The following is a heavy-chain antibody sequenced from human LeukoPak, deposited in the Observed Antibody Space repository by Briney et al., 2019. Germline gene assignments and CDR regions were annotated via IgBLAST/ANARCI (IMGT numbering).Heavy chain of an antibody. J-gene: IGHJ2*01. V-gene: IGHV1-18*01. Sequence: ASVKVSCKASGYTFTSYGISWVRQAPGQGLEWMGWISAYNGNTNYAQKLQGRVTMTTDTSTSTAYMELRSLRSDDTAVYYCARDHRDDYGDYGLVGEWYFDLWGRGTLVTVSS. CDR2: ISAYNGNT. CDR1: GYTFTSYG. D-gene: IGHD4-17*01. CDR3: ARDHRDDYGDYGLVGEWYFDL.